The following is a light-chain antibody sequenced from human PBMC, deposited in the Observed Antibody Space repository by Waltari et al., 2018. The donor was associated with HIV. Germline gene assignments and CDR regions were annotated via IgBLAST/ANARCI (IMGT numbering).Light chain of an antibody. V-gene: IGLV1-47*01. CDR3: AAWDNILSGYV. J-gene: IGLJ1*01. Sequence: QSALTQQPSTSGTPGQRVTMSCSGSSSNVGRDTVYWYQQIPGTAPKLLIYNDYQRPSGVPDRFSGSTSGTSASLAISGLRSEDEADYYCAAWDNILSGYVFGTGTKVTVL. CDR2: NDY. CDR1: SSNVGRDT.